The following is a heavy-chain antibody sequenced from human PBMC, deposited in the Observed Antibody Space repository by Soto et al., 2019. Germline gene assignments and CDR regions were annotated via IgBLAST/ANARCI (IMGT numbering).Heavy chain of an antibody. Sequence: QAQLVQSGAEVKKPGASVKVSCKASGYTFYSHSISWVRQAPGQGLEWMGRINADYGNTQYAQKFRGRVTMTTETSTTTVYMELTNLRSDATAVYYCASFILGDDYYGMDVWGQGTTVTVSS. CDR2: INADYGNT. CDR1: GYTFYSHS. J-gene: IGHJ6*02. CDR3: ASFILGDDYYGMDV. D-gene: IGHD1-26*01. V-gene: IGHV1-18*01.